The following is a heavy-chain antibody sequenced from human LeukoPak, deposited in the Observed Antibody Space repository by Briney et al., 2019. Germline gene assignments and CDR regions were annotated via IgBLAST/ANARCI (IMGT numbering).Heavy chain of an antibody. J-gene: IGHJ5*02. V-gene: IGHV4-59*01. CDR1: GGSITSYY. Sequence: SETLSLTCTVSGGSITSYYWSWIRQPPGKGLEWIGYSGSTNYNPSLKSRVTMSIDTSKNQFSLKLSSVTAADTAVYYCARADVNNWFDPWGQGTLVTVSS. CDR2: SGST. CDR3: ARADVNNWFDP.